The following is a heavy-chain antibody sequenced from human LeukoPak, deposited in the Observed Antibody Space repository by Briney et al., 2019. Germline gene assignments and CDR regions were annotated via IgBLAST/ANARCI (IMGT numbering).Heavy chain of an antibody. CDR2: IYYSGST. CDR1: GGSISSSSYY. CDR3: ARHVQPRGYSYGYYYFDY. Sequence: PSETLSLTCTVSGGSISSSSYYWGRIRQPPGKGLEWIGSIYYSGSTYYNPSLKSRVTISVDTSKNQFSLKLSSVTAADTAVYYCARHVQPRGYSYGYYYFDYWGQGTLVTVSS. V-gene: IGHV4-39*01. D-gene: IGHD5-18*01. J-gene: IGHJ4*02.